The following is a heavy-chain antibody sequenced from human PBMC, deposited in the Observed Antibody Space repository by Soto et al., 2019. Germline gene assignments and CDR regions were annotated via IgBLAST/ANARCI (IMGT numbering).Heavy chain of an antibody. D-gene: IGHD3-22*01. J-gene: IGHJ3*02. CDR1: GFTFSSYS. Sequence: GGSLRLSCAASGFTFSSYSMNWVRQAPGKGLEWVSSISSSSSYIYYADSVKGRFTISRDNAKNSLYLQMNSLRAEDTAVYYCARIVVVITTPRSDAFDIWGQGTMVT. V-gene: IGHV3-21*01. CDR2: ISSSSSYI. CDR3: ARIVVVITTPRSDAFDI.